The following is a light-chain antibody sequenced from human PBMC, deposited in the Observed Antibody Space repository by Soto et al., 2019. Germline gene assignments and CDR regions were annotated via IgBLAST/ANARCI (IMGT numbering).Light chain of an antibody. CDR3: QHYNSYSEFS. J-gene: IGKJ3*01. CDR1: QSINSW. CDR2: KAS. V-gene: IGKV1-5*03. Sequence: DIQMTQSPSTLSASIGDRVTITCRASQSINSWLAWYQQKPGKAPKLLIYKASTLENGVPSRFSGSGSGTEFTLTISCLQPDDFENYYCQHYNSYSEFSFGPGTKVDIK.